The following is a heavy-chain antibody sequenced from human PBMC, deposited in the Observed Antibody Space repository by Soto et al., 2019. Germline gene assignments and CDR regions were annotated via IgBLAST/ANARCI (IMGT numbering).Heavy chain of an antibody. Sequence: SVKVSCKASGGSFGNSAINWVRQTPGQGLEWLGGFIPVYRTLNYAQKFQGRVTITADESTGTAYMTLSGLASDDTAVYYCATGVIWIGYFTVDSWGQGTRVTVSS. CDR2: FIPVYRTL. CDR1: GGSFGNSA. CDR3: ATGVIWIGYFTVDS. D-gene: IGHD3-3*01. J-gene: IGHJ4*02. V-gene: IGHV1-69*13.